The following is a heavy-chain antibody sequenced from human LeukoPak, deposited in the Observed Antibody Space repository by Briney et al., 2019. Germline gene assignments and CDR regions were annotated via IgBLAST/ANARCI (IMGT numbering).Heavy chain of an antibody. D-gene: IGHD3-9*01. CDR3: ARAYDILSNDY. J-gene: IGHJ4*02. CDR1: GGSISSGGYY. CDR2: IYHSGST. V-gene: IGHV4-30-2*01. Sequence: PSQTLSLTCTVSGGSISSGGYYWSWIRQPPGKGLEWIGYIYHSGSTYYNPSLKSRVTISVDRSKNQFSLKLSSVTAADTAVYYCARAYDILSNDYWGQGTLVTVSS.